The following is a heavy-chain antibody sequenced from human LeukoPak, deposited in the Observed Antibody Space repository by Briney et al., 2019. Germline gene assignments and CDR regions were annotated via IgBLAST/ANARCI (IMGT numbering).Heavy chain of an antibody. CDR2: ISRGVVIT. CDR1: GFTFSVYA. Sequence: PGGSLRLSCAASGFTFSVYAINCVRQAPGKGLGWVSSISRGVVITYYTDSVKGGFAISRENSTSTLCLHMNSLRAEDTAVYYCVSRAGSPWGPFDDWGQGTLVTVSS. J-gene: IGHJ4*02. D-gene: IGHD7-27*01. CDR3: VSRAGSPWGPFDD. V-gene: IGHV3-23*01.